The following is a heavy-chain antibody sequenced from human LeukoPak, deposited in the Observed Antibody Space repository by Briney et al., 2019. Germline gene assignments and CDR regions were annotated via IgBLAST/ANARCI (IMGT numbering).Heavy chain of an antibody. CDR3: ARNAYGDYGPYYYGMDV. J-gene: IGHJ6*02. V-gene: IGHV1-69*02. CDR2: IIPILGIA. CDR1: GGTFSSYT. D-gene: IGHD4-17*01. Sequence: SVKVSCKASGGTFSSYTISWVRQAPGPGLEWMGRIIPILGIANYAQKFQGRVTITADKSTSTAYMELSSLRSEDTAVYYCARNAYGDYGPYYYGMDVWGQGTTVTVSS.